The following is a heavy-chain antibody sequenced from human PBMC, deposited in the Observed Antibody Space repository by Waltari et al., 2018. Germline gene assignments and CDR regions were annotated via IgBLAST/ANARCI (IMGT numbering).Heavy chain of an antibody. Sequence: QVQLVQSGAEVKKPGASVKVSCKVSGYTLTELSMHWVRQAPGKGLEWMGGFDPEDGETIYSQKFQGRVTMTEDTSTDTAYMELSSLRSEDTAVYYCATDLRGGDYYDSSGYSYWGQGTLVTVSS. J-gene: IGHJ4*02. CDR3: ATDLRGGDYYDSSGYSY. V-gene: IGHV1-24*01. D-gene: IGHD3-22*01. CDR1: GYTLTELS. CDR2: FDPEDGET.